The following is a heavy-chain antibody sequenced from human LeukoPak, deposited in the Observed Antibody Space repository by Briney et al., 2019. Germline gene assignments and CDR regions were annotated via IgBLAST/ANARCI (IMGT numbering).Heavy chain of an antibody. CDR3: ARDLWQQLVLSDAFDI. CDR2: ISYDGSDK. D-gene: IGHD6-13*01. V-gene: IGHV3-30*03. J-gene: IGHJ3*02. Sequence: GRSLRLSCAASGFMFSSYGMLWVRQAPGKGLEWVAVISYDGSDKYHADSVKGRFTISRDNSKNTVYLQMNSLRAEDTAVYYCARDLWQQLVLSDAFDIWGQGTMVTVSS. CDR1: GFMFSSYG.